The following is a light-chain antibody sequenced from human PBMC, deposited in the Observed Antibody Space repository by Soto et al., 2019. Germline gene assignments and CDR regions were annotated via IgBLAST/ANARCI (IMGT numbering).Light chain of an antibody. Sequence: QSVLTQPASVSGSPGQSITISCTGTSSDVGGYNYVSWYQQYPGKAPKLMIYDVSYRPSGVSNRFSGSKSGNTASLTISGLQAEDEADYYCSSYTSSSTRVFGTGTKVTVL. V-gene: IGLV2-14*03. CDR3: SSYTSSSTRV. J-gene: IGLJ1*01. CDR2: DVS. CDR1: SSDVGGYNY.